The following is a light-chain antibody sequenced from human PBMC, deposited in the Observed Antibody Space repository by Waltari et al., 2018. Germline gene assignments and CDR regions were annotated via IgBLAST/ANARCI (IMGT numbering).Light chain of an antibody. CDR2: GAS. Sequence: EIVLTQSPGTLSLSPGERATLSCRASKSVSSSYLAWYQQKPGQDPRLLSYGASSSATGIPDRFSGSGSGTDFTLTISRLEPEDFAVYYCQQYGSSPRTFGQGTKVEIK. V-gene: IGKV3-20*01. CDR1: KSVSSSY. J-gene: IGKJ1*01. CDR3: QQYGSSPRT.